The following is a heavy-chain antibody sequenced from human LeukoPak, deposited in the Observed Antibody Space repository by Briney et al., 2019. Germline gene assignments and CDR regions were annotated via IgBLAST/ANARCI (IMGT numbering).Heavy chain of an antibody. CDR2: IKEDGSEK. Sequence: GGSLRLSCAASGFTFTNYWMTWVRQAPGKGLEWVANIKEDGSEKDYVDSVKGRFTISRDNAKNSLYLQMNGLRAEDTAVYYCARACGGDCYDALDIWGQGTMVTVSS. V-gene: IGHV3-7*01. CDR3: ARACGGDCYDALDI. CDR1: GFTFTNYW. J-gene: IGHJ3*02. D-gene: IGHD2-21*02.